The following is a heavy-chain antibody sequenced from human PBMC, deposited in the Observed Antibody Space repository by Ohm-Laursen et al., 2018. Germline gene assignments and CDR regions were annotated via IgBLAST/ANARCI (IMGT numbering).Heavy chain of an antibody. J-gene: IGHJ6*02. Sequence: SLRLSCAASGFTFSSYAMSWVRQAPGKGLEWVSAISGSGGSTYYADSVKGRFTISRDNSKNTLYLQMNSLRAEDTAVYYCAKTYSYGYYYYGMDVWGQGTTVTVSS. V-gene: IGHV3-23*01. CDR3: AKTYSYGYYYYGMDV. CDR2: ISGSGGST. D-gene: IGHD5-18*01. CDR1: GFTFSSYA.